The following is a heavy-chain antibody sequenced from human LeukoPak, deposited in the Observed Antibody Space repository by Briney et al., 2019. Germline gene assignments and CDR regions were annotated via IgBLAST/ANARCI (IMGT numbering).Heavy chain of an antibody. CDR1: GGTFSSYA. Sequence: SVKVSCKASGGTFSSYAISWVRQAPGQGLEWMGRIIPILGIANYAQKFQGRVTITADKSTSTAYMELSSLRSEDTAVYYCATSRRCYGMDVWGQGTTVTVSS. CDR2: IIPILGIA. CDR3: ATSRRCYGMDV. V-gene: IGHV1-69*04. J-gene: IGHJ6*02.